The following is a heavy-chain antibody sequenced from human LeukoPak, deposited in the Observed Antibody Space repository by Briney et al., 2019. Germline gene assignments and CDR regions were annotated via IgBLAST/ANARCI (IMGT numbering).Heavy chain of an antibody. CDR3: LIVLVPAAMGY. CDR1: GGTFSSYA. D-gene: IGHD2-2*01. J-gene: IGHJ4*02. CDR2: IIPIFGTA. V-gene: IGHV1-69*13. Sequence: GASVKVSCKASGGTFSSYATSWVRQAPGQGLEWMGGIIPIFGTANYAQKFQGRVTITADESTTTAYMELSSLISEDTAVYYCLIVLVPAAMGYWSQGTLVTVSS.